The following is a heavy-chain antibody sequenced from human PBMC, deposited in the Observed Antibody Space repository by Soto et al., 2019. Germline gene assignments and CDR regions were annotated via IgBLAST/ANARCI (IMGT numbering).Heavy chain of an antibody. Sequence: RSLTCTVSGTPISSYYWSWIRQPPGKGLEWIANIHYSGTTNYNPSLASRVTLSVDTSKNQFSLKMTSVTAADRAMYFCARYNSYAIDYWGRGTLVTVSS. D-gene: IGHD2-8*01. J-gene: IGHJ4*02. CDR3: ARYNSYAIDY. CDR1: GTPISSYY. CDR2: IHYSGTT. V-gene: IGHV4-59*01.